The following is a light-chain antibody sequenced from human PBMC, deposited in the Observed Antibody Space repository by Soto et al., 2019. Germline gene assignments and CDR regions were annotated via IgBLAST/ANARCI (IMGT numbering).Light chain of an antibody. CDR1: QSVISY. CDR3: HQRSNWPLT. Sequence: EVVLTQSPDTLSLSPGGSATLSCRASQSVISYLAWYQQRPGQALRLLIYDVSKRATGIPARFSGSGSRTDFTLTITSLEPEDFAIDFCHQRSNWPLTFGGGTKLEIK. J-gene: IGKJ4*01. V-gene: IGKV3-11*01. CDR2: DVS.